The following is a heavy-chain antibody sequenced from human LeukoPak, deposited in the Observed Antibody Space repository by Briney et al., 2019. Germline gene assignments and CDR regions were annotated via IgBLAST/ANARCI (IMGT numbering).Heavy chain of an antibody. CDR2: ISGSGGST. Sequence: GGSLRLSCAASGFTFSSYPMSWVRQAPGKGLEWVSAISGSGGSTYYADSVKGRFTISRDNSKNTLYLQMNSLRAEDTAVYYCAKVGVYSSSRYGSDYYYGMDVWGQGTTVTVSS. CDR3: AKVGVYSSSRYGSDYYYGMDV. D-gene: IGHD6-13*01. J-gene: IGHJ6*02. CDR1: GFTFSSYP. V-gene: IGHV3-23*01.